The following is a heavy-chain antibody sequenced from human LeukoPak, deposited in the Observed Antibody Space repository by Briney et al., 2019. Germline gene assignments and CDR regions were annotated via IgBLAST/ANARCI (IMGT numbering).Heavy chain of an antibody. D-gene: IGHD3-22*01. CDR3: AIASHYSDSSDYPDY. CDR2: INWSGGST. J-gene: IGHJ4*02. V-gene: IGHV3-20*04. Sequence: GGSLRLSCAASGFTFDDYGMSWVRQAPGKGLEWVSGINWSGGSTGYADSVKGRFTISRDNAKNSLYLQMNSLRAEDTALYYCAIASHYSDSSDYPDYWGQGTLVTVSS. CDR1: GFTFDDYG.